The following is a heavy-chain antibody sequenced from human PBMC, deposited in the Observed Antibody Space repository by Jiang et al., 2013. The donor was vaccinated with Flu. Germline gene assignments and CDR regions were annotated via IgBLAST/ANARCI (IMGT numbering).Heavy chain of an antibody. CDR3: ARRRYYDSSGYYHHFDY. CDR1: GFTVSSNY. Sequence: QLLESGGGLVQPGGSLRLSCAASGFTVSSNYMSWVRQAPGKGLEWVSVIYSGGSTYYADSVKGRFTISRDISKNTVYLQMNSLRAEDTAVYYCARRRYYDSSGYYHHFDYWGQGTLVTVSS. J-gene: IGHJ4*02. V-gene: IGHV3-53*04. CDR2: IYSGGST. D-gene: IGHD3-22*01.